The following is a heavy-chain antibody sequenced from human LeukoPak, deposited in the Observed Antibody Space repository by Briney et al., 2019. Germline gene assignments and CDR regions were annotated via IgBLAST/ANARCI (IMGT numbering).Heavy chain of an antibody. V-gene: IGHV1-2*02. CDR2: INPDSGFT. J-gene: IGHJ4*02. CDR3: APTAEAYTSWWKV. D-gene: IGHD3-16*01. CDR1: GYKFTDDY. Sequence: GASVKVSCKASGYKFTDDYMHWVRQAPGQGLEFMGWINPDSGFTNYAQKFKGRVPMTRDTSISTAYLEVRSLTSDDTAVYNCAPTAEAYTSWWKVWGQGTLVTVSS.